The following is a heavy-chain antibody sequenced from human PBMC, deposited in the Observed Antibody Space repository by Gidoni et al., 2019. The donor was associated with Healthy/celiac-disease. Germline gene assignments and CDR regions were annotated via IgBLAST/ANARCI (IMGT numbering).Heavy chain of an antibody. CDR2: IDPSDSYT. J-gene: IGHJ1*01. D-gene: IGHD6-19*01. CDR1: GSSFPSYW. CDR3: ARPGAAIAVAGTSAEYFQH. V-gene: IGHV5-10-1*03. Sequence: DVQLVQSAAEVKKPGESLRISCRGSGSSFPSYWTRWVRQMPGQGLEWRGRIDPSDSYTNYSPSFQGHVTISADKSISTAYLQWSSLKASDTAMYYWARPGAAIAVAGTSAEYFQHWGQGTLVTVSS.